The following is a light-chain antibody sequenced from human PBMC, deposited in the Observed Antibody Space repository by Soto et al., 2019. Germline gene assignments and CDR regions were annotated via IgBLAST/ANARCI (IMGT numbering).Light chain of an antibody. V-gene: IGKV3-20*01. CDR2: DAS. CDR3: QHYGTSSWT. Sequence: EFVLTQSPGTLSLSPGERATLSCRASQTVRNNYLAWYQQKPGQAPRLLIYDASSRATGIPDRFSGSGSGTDFTLTISRLEPEDFAVYYCQHYGTSSWTFGQGTKVDI. J-gene: IGKJ1*01. CDR1: QTVRNNY.